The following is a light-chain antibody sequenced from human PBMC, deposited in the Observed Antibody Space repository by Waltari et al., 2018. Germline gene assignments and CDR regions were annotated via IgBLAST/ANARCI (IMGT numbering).Light chain of an antibody. CDR2: EVS. CDR3: SSYAGSNDYV. J-gene: IGLJ1*01. CDR1: SSDVGGYNY. V-gene: IGLV2-8*01. Sequence: QSALTQPPSASGSPGQSVTISCTGTSSDVGGYNYVSWYQQHPGKAPKLMIYEVSKRPSGVPDRFSRSKSGTTASLTVSGLQAEDEADYYCSSYAGSNDYVFGTGTKVTVL.